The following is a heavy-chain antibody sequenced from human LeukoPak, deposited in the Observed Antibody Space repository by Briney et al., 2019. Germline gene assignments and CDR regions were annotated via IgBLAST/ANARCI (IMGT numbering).Heavy chain of an antibody. J-gene: IGHJ4*02. CDR2: ISSSSSYI. V-gene: IGHV3-21*01. CDR3: AKEEEEYSGSYELLDY. D-gene: IGHD1-26*01. CDR1: GFTFSSYS. Sequence: KTGGSLRLSCAASGFTFSSYSMNWVRQAPGKGLEWVSSISSSSSYIYYADSVKGRFTISRDNSKNTLYLQMNSLRAEDTAVYYCAKEEEEYSGSYELLDYWGQGTLVTVSS.